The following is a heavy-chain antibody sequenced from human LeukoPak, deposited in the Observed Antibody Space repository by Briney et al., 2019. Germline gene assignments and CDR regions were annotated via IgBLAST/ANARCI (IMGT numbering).Heavy chain of an antibody. D-gene: IGHD1-26*01. Sequence: GASVKVSCKASGYIFTSYYMHWVRQAPGQGLEWMGIINPSGGSTSYAQKFQGRVTMTRDTSTSTVYMELSSLRSEDTAVYYCARFPRVGADDYWGQGTLVTVSS. CDR2: INPSGGST. V-gene: IGHV1-46*01. CDR3: ARFPRVGADDY. J-gene: IGHJ4*02. CDR1: GYIFTSYY.